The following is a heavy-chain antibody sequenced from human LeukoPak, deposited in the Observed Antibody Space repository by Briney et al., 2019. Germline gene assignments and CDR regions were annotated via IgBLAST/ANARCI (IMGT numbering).Heavy chain of an antibody. D-gene: IGHD6-6*01. Sequence: GSLRLSCAASGFTFSSYGMHWVCQAPRKGLEWVAFIRYDGSNKYYADSVKGRFSISRDNSKNTLYLQMNSLRAEDTAVYYCAKAQSSIAARDAFDIWGQGTMVTVSS. J-gene: IGHJ3*02. CDR3: AKAQSSIAARDAFDI. CDR2: IRYDGSNK. CDR1: GFTFSSYG. V-gene: IGHV3-30*02.